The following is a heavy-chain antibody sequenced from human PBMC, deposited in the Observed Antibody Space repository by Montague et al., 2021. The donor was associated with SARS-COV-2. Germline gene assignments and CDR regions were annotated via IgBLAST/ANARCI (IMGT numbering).Heavy chain of an antibody. CDR2: IYYSGST. CDR3: ARQGDQLLLEYWFDP. V-gene: IGHV4-39*01. J-gene: IGHJ5*02. CDR1: GGSISSSSYY. Sequence: SETLSLTCTVSGGSISSSSYYWGWIRQPPGKGLEWIGSIYYSGSTYYNPSLKSRVTISVDTSKNQFSLKLSSGTAADTAVYYCARQGDQLLLEYWFDPWGQGTLVTVSS. D-gene: IGHD2-2*01.